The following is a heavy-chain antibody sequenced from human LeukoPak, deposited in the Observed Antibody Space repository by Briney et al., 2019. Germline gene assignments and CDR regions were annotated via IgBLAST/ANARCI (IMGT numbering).Heavy chain of an antibody. J-gene: IGHJ4*02. V-gene: IGHV4-34*01. D-gene: IGHD3-16*02. CDR1: GGSFSGYY. CDR2: INHSGST. Sequence: SETLSLTCAVYGGSFSGYYWSWIRQPPGKGLEWIGEINHSGSTNYNPSLKSRVTISVDTSKNQFSLKLSSVTAADTAVYYCARSRYDYVWGSHRYYYFDYWGQGTLVTVSS. CDR3: ARSRYDYVWGSHRYYYFDY.